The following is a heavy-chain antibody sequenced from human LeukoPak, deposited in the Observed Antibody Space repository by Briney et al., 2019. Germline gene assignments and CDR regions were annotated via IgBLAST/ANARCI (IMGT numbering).Heavy chain of an antibody. Sequence: GGSLRLSCAASGFTVNSNHMNWVRQAPGKGLEWVSVIYSSGNTYYAGSVKGRFTISRDNSKNTLYLQMNSLRAEDTAVYYCARISSRDDYNLDYWGQGTLVTVSS. CDR2: IYSSGNT. V-gene: IGHV3-53*01. CDR3: ARISSRDDYNLDY. D-gene: IGHD5-24*01. J-gene: IGHJ4*02. CDR1: GFTVNSNH.